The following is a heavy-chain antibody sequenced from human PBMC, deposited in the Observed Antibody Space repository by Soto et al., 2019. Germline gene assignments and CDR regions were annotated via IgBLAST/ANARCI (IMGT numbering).Heavy chain of an antibody. D-gene: IGHD1-20*01. V-gene: IGHV3-30*18. J-gene: IGHJ4*02. CDR2: ISYDGSNK. CDR1: GFTFSSYG. CDR3: AKERGCITGTQPDY. Sequence: QVQLVESGGGVVQPGRSLRLSCAASGFTFSSYGMHWVRQAPGKGLEWVAVISYDGSNKYYADSVKGRFTISRDNSKNTRHLQMNSLRGEDTAVYYCAKERGCITGTQPDYWGQGTLVTVSS.